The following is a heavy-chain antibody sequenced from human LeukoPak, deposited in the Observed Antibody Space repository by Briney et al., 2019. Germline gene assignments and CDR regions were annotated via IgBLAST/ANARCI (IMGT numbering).Heavy chain of an antibody. V-gene: IGHV4-4*07. CDR2: IYSSGST. CDR3: AGGSGASWFDP. D-gene: IGHD2-8*02. J-gene: IGHJ5*02. CDR1: GGSIIGYY. Sequence: SETLSLTCTVSGGSIIGYYWSWIRQPAGEGLEWIGRIYSSGSTNYNPSLKSRVTISLDTSKNQFSLKLSSETAADTAVYYCAGGSGASWFDPWGQGTLVTVSS.